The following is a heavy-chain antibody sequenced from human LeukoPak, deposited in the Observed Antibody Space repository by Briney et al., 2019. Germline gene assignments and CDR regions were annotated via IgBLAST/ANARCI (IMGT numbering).Heavy chain of an antibody. J-gene: IGHJ5*02. CDR1: GFTLSSHW. Sequence: GGSLRLSCAASGFTLSSHWMGWVRQAPGKGLEWVANIKQDGSEKYYVDSVKGRFTISRDNAKNSLYLQMNSLRAEDTAVYYCARAQYYYGSGSYNGFDPWGQGTLVTVSS. D-gene: IGHD3-10*01. CDR2: IKQDGSEK. CDR3: ARAQYYYGSGSYNGFDP. V-gene: IGHV3-7*01.